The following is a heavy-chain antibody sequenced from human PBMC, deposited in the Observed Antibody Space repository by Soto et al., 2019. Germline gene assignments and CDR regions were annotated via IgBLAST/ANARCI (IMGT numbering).Heavy chain of an antibody. J-gene: IGHJ6*02. CDR3: ARKVYSRKFAMDV. Sequence: ASVKVSCKASGSTFKSYDVMWVRKAPGQGLEWMGWISGHNGKADYAENFQGRVIMTTDTSTATASMDLRGLRSDDTAVYYCARKVYSRKFAMDVCDQGTTVTVSS. V-gene: IGHV1-18*04. CDR2: ISGHNGKA. CDR1: GSTFKSYD. D-gene: IGHD4-4*01.